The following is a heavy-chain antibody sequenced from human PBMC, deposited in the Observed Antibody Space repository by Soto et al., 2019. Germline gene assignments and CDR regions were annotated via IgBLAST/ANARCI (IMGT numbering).Heavy chain of an antibody. D-gene: IGHD1-26*01. Sequence: EVQLVESGGGLVQPGGSLRISCAASGFSFSSYWMHWVRQVPGKGLVWVSHINSDGTITIYADSVKGRFTISRDNGKNTLSLQMSSLSAEDTAVYYCVRDGGGSYRRHFDYWGQGTLVTVSS. J-gene: IGHJ4*02. CDR1: GFSFSSYW. V-gene: IGHV3-74*01. CDR2: INSDGTIT. CDR3: VRDGGGSYRRHFDY.